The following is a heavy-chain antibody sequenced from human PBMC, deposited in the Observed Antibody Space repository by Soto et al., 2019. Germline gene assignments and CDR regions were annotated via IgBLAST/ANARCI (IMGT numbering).Heavy chain of an antibody. D-gene: IGHD3-10*01. CDR3: GRGASGSYRLDY. CDR1: GFTFSNYW. J-gene: IGHJ4*02. V-gene: IGHV3-74*01. Sequence: EVQLVESGGGLVQPGGSLRLSCAASGFTFSNYWMHWVRQAPGKGLVWVSRINGDGTGTNYADSVKGQFTISRDNAKNTLYPQMNSLRAEDTAVYYCGRGASGSYRLDYWGQGTLVTVSS. CDR2: INGDGTGT.